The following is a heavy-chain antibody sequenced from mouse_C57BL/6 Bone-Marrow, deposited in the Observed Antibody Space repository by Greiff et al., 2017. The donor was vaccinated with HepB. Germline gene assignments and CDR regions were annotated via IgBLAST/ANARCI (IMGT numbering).Heavy chain of an antibody. J-gene: IGHJ3*01. CDR3: ARDGYSWFAY. CDR2: INPYNGGT. Sequence: VQLKQSGPVLVKPGASVKMSCKASGYTFTDYYMNWVKQSHGKSLEWIGVINPYNGGTSYNQKFKGKATLTVDKSSSTAYMELNSLTSEDSAVYYCARDGYSWFAYWGQGTLVTVSA. D-gene: IGHD2-3*01. V-gene: IGHV1-19*01. CDR1: GYTFTDYY.